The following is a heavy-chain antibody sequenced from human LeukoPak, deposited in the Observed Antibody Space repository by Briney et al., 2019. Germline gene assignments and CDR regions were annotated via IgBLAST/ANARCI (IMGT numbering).Heavy chain of an antibody. CDR1: GFIFRTYS. J-gene: IGHJ3*02. CDR3: AKDFNWLRPTCAFDI. V-gene: IGHV3-48*01. D-gene: IGHD3-9*01. Sequence: GGSLRLSCAASGFIFRTYSMNWVRQAPGKGLEWVSHISSGSSVTFYADSVKGRFAISRDNDKNSLYLQMNSLRAEDTAVYYCAKDFNWLRPTCAFDIWGQGTMVTVSS. CDR2: ISSGSSVT.